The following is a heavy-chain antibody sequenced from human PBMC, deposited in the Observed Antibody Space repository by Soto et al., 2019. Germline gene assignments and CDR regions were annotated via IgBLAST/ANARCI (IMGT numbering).Heavy chain of an antibody. CDR1: GFTFSSYS. Sequence: GGSLRLSCSASGFTFSSYSMHWVRQAPGKGLEFVAVIRNNGISTYYADSAKGRFTISRDNSNNTVSLQMRSLRREDTAVYYCVKGGTSVSSAGFDYWGLGTLVT. V-gene: IGHV3-64D*06. CDR3: VKGGTSVSSAGFDY. D-gene: IGHD3-22*01. CDR2: IRNNGIST. J-gene: IGHJ4*02.